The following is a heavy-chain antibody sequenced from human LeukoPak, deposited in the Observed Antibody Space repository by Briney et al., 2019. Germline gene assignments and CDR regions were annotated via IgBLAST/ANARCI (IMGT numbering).Heavy chain of an antibody. Sequence: SQTLSLTCAISGDSVSSNSAAWNWIRQSPSRGLEWLGRTYYRSKWSTDYAVSVKSRITVNPDTSKNQFSLKLSSVTAADTALYYCARHRMSAGSDWFDPWGQGTLVIVSS. V-gene: IGHV6-1*01. D-gene: IGHD6-25*01. CDR3: ARHRMSAGSDWFDP. CDR1: GDSVSSNSAA. J-gene: IGHJ5*02. CDR2: TYYRSKWST.